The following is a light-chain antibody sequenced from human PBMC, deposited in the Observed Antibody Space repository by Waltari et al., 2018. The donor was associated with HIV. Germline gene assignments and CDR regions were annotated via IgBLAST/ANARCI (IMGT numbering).Light chain of an antibody. CDR1: SFNIGGTF. J-gene: IGLJ3*02. CDR2: EDN. V-gene: IGLV1-51*02. Sequence: QSVLTQPPSVSAAPGQKVSISCSGSSFNIGGTFVSWFQQFPGSAPKLLIYEDNQRPSRIPDRFSGSKSGTSATLGITGLQTGDEADYYCGGWDDNLDGWVFGGGTKLTVL. CDR3: GGWDDNLDGWV.